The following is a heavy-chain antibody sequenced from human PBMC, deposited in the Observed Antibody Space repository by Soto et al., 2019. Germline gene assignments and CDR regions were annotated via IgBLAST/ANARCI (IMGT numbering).Heavy chain of an antibody. V-gene: IGHV3-33*01. CDR3: ARGGYSYDDAFDI. D-gene: IGHD5-18*01. CDR1: GFTFSSYG. J-gene: IGHJ3*02. CDR2: IWYDGSNK. Sequence: QVQLVESGGGVVQPGRSLRLSCAASGFTFSSYGMHWVRQAPGKGLEWVAGIWYDGSNKYYADSVKGRFTISRDNSKNTLYLQMNSLRAEDTAVYYCARGGYSYDDAFDIWGQGTMVTVSS.